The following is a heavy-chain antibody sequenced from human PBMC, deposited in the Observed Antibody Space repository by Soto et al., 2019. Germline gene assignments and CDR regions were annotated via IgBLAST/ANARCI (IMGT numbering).Heavy chain of an antibody. V-gene: IGHV4-34*01. CDR3: ARQLGYCSATNCCDIPR. J-gene: IGHJ4*02. D-gene: IGHD2-15*01. CDR1: GGSLSGLY. CDR2: INHSGST. Sequence: PSETLSLTCAVYGGSLSGLYWSWIRQPPGKGLEWIGEINHSGSTNYNPSLKSRVTISVDTSKNQFSLKLSSVTAADTAVYYCARQLGYCSATNCCDIPRWGQGTLVTVSS.